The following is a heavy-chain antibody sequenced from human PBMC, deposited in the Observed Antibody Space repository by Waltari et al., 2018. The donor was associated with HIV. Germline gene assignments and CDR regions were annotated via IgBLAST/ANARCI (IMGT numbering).Heavy chain of an antibody. Sequence: EVRLEESGGGLVQPGGSLRLSCAASGSSFTSSWMHWVRQVPGKRPEWVSRINTDGTYTNYADAVRGRFSNSRDNAKNTLYLQMNSLKVEDTAVYFCAVPRCNRANCHFASWGQGTLVTVSS. J-gene: IGHJ4*02. V-gene: IGHV3-74*01. D-gene: IGHD1-1*01. CDR1: GSSFTSSW. CDR2: INTDGTYT. CDR3: AVPRCNRANCHFAS.